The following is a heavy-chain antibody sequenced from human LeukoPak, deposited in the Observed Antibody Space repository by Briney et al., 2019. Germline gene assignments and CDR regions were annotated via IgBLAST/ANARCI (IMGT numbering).Heavy chain of an antibody. D-gene: IGHD6-6*01. Sequence: PSETLSLTCSVSGGSISSSSYYWGWIRQPPGKGLEWIGSIYYSGSTYYNPSLKSRVTMSVDKSKNQFSLKLNSVTAADTAVYYCARDRPQVSSFNFFDPWGQGTLVTVSS. CDR2: IYYSGST. V-gene: IGHV4-39*07. CDR1: GGSISSSSYY. CDR3: ARDRPQVSSFNFFDP. J-gene: IGHJ5*02.